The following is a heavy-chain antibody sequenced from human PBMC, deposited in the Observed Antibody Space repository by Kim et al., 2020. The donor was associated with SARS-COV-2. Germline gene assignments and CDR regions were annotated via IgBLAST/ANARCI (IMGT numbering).Heavy chain of an antibody. CDR3: ARDGRGSGSYYNSHFDY. CDR2: ISSSSSYI. V-gene: IGHV3-21*01. D-gene: IGHD3-10*01. J-gene: IGHJ4*02. CDR1: GFTFSSYS. Sequence: GGSLRLSCAASGFTFSSYSMNWVRQAPGKGLEWVSSISSSSSYIYYADSVKGRFTISRDNAKNSLYLQMNSLRAEDTAVYYCARDGRGSGSYYNSHFDYWGQGTLVTVSS.